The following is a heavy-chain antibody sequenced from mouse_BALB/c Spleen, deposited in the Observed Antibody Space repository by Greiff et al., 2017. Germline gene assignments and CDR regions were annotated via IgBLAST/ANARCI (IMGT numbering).Heavy chain of an antibody. J-gene: IGHJ3*01. V-gene: IGHV1S81*02. CDR3: ARNYGSSYGWFAY. Sequence: QVQLQQPGAELVKPGASVKLSCKASGYTFTSYWMHWVKQRPGQGLEWIGEINPSNGRTNYNEKFKSKATLTVDESSSTAYMQLSSLTSEDSAVYFCARNYGSSYGWFAYWGQGTLVTVSA. CDR1: GYTFTSYW. D-gene: IGHD1-1*01. CDR2: INPSNGRT.